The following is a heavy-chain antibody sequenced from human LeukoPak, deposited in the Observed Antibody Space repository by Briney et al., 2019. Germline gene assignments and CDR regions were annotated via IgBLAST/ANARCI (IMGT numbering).Heavy chain of an antibody. D-gene: IGHD2-15*01. CDR3: ASSPPSCSGGSCYLGY. V-gene: IGHV1-2*02. Sequence: ASVQVSCQASGYTFTGYYMHWVRQAPGQGLDWMEWLNPNSGGTNYAQKFQGRVTMTRDTSISTAYMELSRLRSDDTAVYYCASSPPSCSGGSCYLGYWGQGTLVTVSS. CDR2: LNPNSGGT. CDR1: GYTFTGYY. J-gene: IGHJ4*02.